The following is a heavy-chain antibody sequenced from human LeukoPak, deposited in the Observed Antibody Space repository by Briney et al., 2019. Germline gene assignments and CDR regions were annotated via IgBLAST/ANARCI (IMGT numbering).Heavy chain of an antibody. V-gene: IGHV1-18*01. J-gene: IGHJ4*02. CDR2: ISPYNGNT. D-gene: IGHD2-2*01. Sequence: ASVKVSCKASGYTFTSYGTSWVRQAPGQGLEWMGWISPYNGNTNYAQKLQGRVTMTTDTSTNTAYMELRSLRSDDTALYYCARDRVHCSTTSCYLGARPRFDYWGQGTLVTVSS. CDR1: GYTFTSYG. CDR3: ARDRVHCSTTSCYLGARPRFDY.